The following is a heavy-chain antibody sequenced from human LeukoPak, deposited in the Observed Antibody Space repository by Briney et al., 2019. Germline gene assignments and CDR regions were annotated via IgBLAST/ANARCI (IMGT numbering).Heavy chain of an antibody. D-gene: IGHD7-27*01. CDR2: IKQDGSEK. Sequence: GGSLRLSCAASGFTFDDYGMSWVRQAPGKGLEWVANIKQDGSEKYYVDSVKGRFTISRDNAKNSLYLQMNSLRAEDTAVYYCAGRLLLLGLNWGVDYWGQGTLVTVSS. V-gene: IGHV3-7*01. CDR3: AGRLLLLGLNWGVDY. J-gene: IGHJ4*02. CDR1: GFTFDDYG.